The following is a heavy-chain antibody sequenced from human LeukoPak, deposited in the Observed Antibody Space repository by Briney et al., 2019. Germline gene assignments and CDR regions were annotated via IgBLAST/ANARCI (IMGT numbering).Heavy chain of an antibody. CDR2: ISWKSGSI. D-gene: IGHD3-10*01. V-gene: IGHV3-9*01. CDR1: GFTFDDYA. CDR3: AKDNYFGSGSAFDY. J-gene: IGHJ4*02. Sequence: PGGSLRLSCAASGFTFDDYAMHWVRQAPGKGLEWVSGISWKSGSIDYADSVKGRFTISRDNAKNSLYLQMNSLRAEDTALYYCAKDNYFGSGSAFDYWGQGTLVTVSS.